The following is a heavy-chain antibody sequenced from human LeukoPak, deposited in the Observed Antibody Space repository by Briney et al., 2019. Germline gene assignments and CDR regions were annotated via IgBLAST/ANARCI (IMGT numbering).Heavy chain of an antibody. CDR1: GFTFSNYA. CDR2: ISGSGGST. D-gene: IGHD3-22*01. Sequence: GGSLRLSCAASGFTFSNYAMSWVRQAPGKGLDWVSSISGSGGSTYYADSVKGRFTISRDNSKNTLYLQMNSLRAEDTAVYYCAKVSTYYYDSGGFDYWGQGTLVTVSS. J-gene: IGHJ4*02. V-gene: IGHV3-23*01. CDR3: AKVSTYYYDSGGFDY.